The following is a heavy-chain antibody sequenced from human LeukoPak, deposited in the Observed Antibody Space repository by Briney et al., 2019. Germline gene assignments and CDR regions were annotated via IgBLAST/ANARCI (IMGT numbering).Heavy chain of an antibody. CDR1: GYSFTTYG. CDR3: TRGSQQPDY. Sequence: ASVKVSCKASGYSFTTYGISWVRQAPGQGLEWMGWINAYNGNTNYAQKLRDRVTMTRDTSTSTAYMELRSLTSDDTAVYYCTRGSQQPDYWGQGTLVTVSS. D-gene: IGHD1-1*01. CDR2: INAYNGNT. J-gene: IGHJ4*02. V-gene: IGHV1-18*01.